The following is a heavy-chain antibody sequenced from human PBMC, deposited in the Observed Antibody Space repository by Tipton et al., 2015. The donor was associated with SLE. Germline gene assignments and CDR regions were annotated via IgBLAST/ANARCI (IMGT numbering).Heavy chain of an antibody. V-gene: IGHV4-31*03. CDR1: GGSISSGGYY. CDR2: IYYSGST. D-gene: IGHD6-13*01. CDR3: ASLIAAAGPLYFDY. J-gene: IGHJ4*02. Sequence: TLSLTCTVSGGSISSGGYYWSWIRQHPGQGLEWIGYIYYSGSTYYNPSLKSRATISVDTSKNQFSLKLSSVTAADTAVYYCASLIAAAGPLYFDYWGQGTLVTVSS.